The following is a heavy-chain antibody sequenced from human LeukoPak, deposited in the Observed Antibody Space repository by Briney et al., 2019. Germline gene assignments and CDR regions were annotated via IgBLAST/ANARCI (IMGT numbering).Heavy chain of an antibody. CDR3: ARGVVVHYTWFDP. CDR2: ISANDGST. V-gene: IGHV1-18*01. J-gene: IGHJ5*02. D-gene: IGHD2-2*01. CDR1: GYRFMSYG. Sequence: ASVKVSCKASGYRFMSYGIRWVRQAPGQGLEGMGWISANDGSTNYTQKFNGRVTMTTDTSTSTAYMEIRNLRSDDTAVYYCARGVVVHYTWFDPWGQGTLVTVSS.